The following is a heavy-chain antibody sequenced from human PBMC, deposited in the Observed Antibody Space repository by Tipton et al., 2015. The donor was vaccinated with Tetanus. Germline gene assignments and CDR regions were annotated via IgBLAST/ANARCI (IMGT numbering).Heavy chain of an antibody. J-gene: IGHJ4*02. CDR2: IKQDGSEK. V-gene: IGHV3-7*01. D-gene: IGHD2-15*01. CDR3: ARDSIYVVVVAASRHFDY. Sequence: SLRLSCVASGFTFSSYWMSWVRQAPGKGLEWVANIKQDGSEKYYVDSVKGRFTISRDNAKNSLYLQMNSLRAEDTAVYYCARDSIYVVVVAASRHFDYWGQGTLVTVSS. CDR1: GFTFSSYW.